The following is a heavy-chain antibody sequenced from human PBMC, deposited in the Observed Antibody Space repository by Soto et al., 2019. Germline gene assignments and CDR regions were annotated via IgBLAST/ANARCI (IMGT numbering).Heavy chain of an antibody. CDR1: GFTFSSFA. J-gene: IGHJ3*01. D-gene: IGHD3-16*01. V-gene: IGHV3-30*04. CDR2: ISFNGLSQ. CDR3: ARGGRGLRGAFDV. Sequence: QEILVESGGGVVQSGTSLRLSCAASGFTFSSFAMHWVCQAPGKGLEWVSVISFNGLSQFYADSVRGRVTVSRDNSKNTLYLQLDSLRPDDTAVYSCARGGRGLRGAFDVWGQGTEVSVS.